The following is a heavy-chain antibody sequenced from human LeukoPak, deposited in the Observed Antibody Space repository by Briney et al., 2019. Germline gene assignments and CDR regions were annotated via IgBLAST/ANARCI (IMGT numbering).Heavy chain of an antibody. D-gene: IGHD2-2*01. Sequence: PGRSPRLSCAASGFTFSSYAMHWVRQAPGKGLEWVAVISYDGSNKYYADSVKGRFTISRDNSKNTLYLQMNSLRAEDTAVYYCASEYQLLDKLFDYWGQGTLVTVSS. V-gene: IGHV3-30*01. J-gene: IGHJ4*02. CDR1: GFTFSSYA. CDR2: ISYDGSNK. CDR3: ASEYQLLDKLFDY.